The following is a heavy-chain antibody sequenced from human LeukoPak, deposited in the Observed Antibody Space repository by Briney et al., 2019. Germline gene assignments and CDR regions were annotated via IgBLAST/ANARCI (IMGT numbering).Heavy chain of an antibody. CDR3: ARESRMYYYYYGMDV. Sequence: GGSLRLSCAASGFTFSSYGMHWVRQAPGKGLEWVAVISYDGSNKYYADSVKGRFTISRDNSKNTLYLQMNSLRAEDTAVYYCARESRMYYYYYGMDVWGQGTTVTVSS. J-gene: IGHJ6*02. CDR2: ISYDGSNK. V-gene: IGHV3-30*03. CDR1: GFTFSSYG. D-gene: IGHD1-14*01.